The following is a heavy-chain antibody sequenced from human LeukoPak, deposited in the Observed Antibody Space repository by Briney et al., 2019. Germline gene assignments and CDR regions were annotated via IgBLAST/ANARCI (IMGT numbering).Heavy chain of an antibody. V-gene: IGHV3-23*01. CDR3: ARDHGTTVTTYASDY. Sequence: GGSLRLSCAASGFTFSSSAMSWVRQAPGKGLEWVSNISGSGSGGSTYYADSVKGRFTISRDNAKNSLYLQMNSLRAEDTAVYYCARDHGTTVTTYASDYWGQGTLVTVSS. D-gene: IGHD4-17*01. J-gene: IGHJ4*02. CDR2: ISGSGSGGST. CDR1: GFTFSSSA.